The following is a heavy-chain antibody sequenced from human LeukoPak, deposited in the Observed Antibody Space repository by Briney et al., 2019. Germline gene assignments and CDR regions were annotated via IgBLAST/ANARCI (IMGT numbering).Heavy chain of an antibody. CDR2: INPNSGGT. CDR1: GYTFTGYY. V-gene: IGHV1-2*02. D-gene: IGHD1-26*01. CDR3: ARRGSYYNVADY. Sequence: ASVKVSCKASGYTFTGYYMHWVRQAPGQGLEWMGWINPNSGGTNYAQKFQGRVTMTRDTSTSTVYLELSSLRSEDTAMYYCARRGSYYNVADYWGQGTLVTVSP. J-gene: IGHJ4*02.